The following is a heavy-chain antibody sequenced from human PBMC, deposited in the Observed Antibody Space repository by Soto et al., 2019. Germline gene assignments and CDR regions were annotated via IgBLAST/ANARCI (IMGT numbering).Heavy chain of an antibody. J-gene: IGHJ5*02. CDR2: IYYSGST. CDR3: ARFRYSYGYRWFDP. Sequence: PSETLSLTCTVSGGSISSYYWSWIRQPPGKGLEWIGYIYYSGSTNYNPSLKSRVTISVDTSKNQFSLKLSSVTAADTAVYYCARFRYSYGYRWFDPSGQGTLVTVSS. V-gene: IGHV4-59*01. D-gene: IGHD5-18*01. CDR1: GGSISSYY.